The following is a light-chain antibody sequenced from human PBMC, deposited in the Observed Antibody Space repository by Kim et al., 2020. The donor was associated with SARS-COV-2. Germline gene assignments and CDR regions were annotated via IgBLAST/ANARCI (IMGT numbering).Light chain of an antibody. Sequence: GRSAPNSCTGTGSAVGAYKDVSWYQQHPGKAPKLMIYEVNQRPSGVPDRFSVSKSGNTASLTVSGLQAEDEADYYCSSYAGGNKNVFGTGTKVTVL. CDR2: EVN. CDR3: SSYAGGNKNV. CDR1: GSAVGAYKD. J-gene: IGLJ1*01. V-gene: IGLV2-8*01.